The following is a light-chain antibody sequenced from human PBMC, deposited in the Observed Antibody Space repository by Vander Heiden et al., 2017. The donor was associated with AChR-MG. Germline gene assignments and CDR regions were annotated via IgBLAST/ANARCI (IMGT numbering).Light chain of an antibody. CDR1: QSISSW. Sequence: DIQITQSPSTLSASVGDRGTITCRASQSISSWLAWYQQKPGKAPKLLIYKASSLESGVPSRFSGSGSGTEFTLTISSLQPDDFATYYCQQYNSYWTFGHGTKVEIK. V-gene: IGKV1-5*03. J-gene: IGKJ1*01. CDR2: KAS. CDR3: QQYNSYWT.